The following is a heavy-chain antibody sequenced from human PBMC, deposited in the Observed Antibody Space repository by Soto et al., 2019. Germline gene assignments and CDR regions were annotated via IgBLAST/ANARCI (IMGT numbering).Heavy chain of an antibody. CDR1: GFTFTSSA. V-gene: IGHV1-58*01. J-gene: IGHJ6*02. CDR2: IVVGSGNT. Sequence: GASVKVSCKASGFTFTSSAVQWVRQARGQRLEWIGWIVVGSGNTNYAQKFQERVTTTRDMSTSTAYMELSSLRSEDTAVYYCAAPNRYNWNLAYYYYGMDVWGQGTTVTVSS. D-gene: IGHD1-20*01. CDR3: AAPNRYNWNLAYYYYGMDV.